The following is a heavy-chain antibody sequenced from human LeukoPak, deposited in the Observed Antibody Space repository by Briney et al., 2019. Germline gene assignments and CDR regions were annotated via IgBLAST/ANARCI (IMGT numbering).Heavy chain of an antibody. V-gene: IGHV3-7*01. D-gene: IGHD3-10*01. Sequence: GGSLRLSCAASEYTFSNFYMSWVRQAPGKGLEWVANIKQDGSEKYYVDSVKGRFTISRDKAKNSLYLQMNSLRADEDKAVYYCARYGPGDSPFDYWGQGTLVTVSS. CDR2: IKQDGSEK. J-gene: IGHJ4*02. CDR1: EYTFSNFY. CDR3: ARYGPGDSPFDY.